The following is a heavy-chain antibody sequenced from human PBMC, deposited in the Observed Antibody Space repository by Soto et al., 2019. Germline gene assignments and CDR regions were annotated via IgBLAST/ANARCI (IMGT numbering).Heavy chain of an antibody. CDR3: ARSLTRVYAFDP. CDR1: GYTFTGDY. J-gene: IGHJ5*02. D-gene: IGHD6-13*01. V-gene: IGHV1-2*02. Sequence: GSSANVSVNASGYTFTGDYMHWVRQAPAQVLDCVVCINPNSGGTTYAQKFQGRVTMTRDPSIRKAYMELSRLPSADTAVYSCARSLTRVYAFDPCAQGTLAPVS. CDR2: INPNSGGT.